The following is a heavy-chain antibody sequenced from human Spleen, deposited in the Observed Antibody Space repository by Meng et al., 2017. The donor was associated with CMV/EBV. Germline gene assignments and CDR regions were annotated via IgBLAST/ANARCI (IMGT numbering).Heavy chain of an antibody. J-gene: IGHJ4*02. D-gene: IGHD3-3*01. Sequence: GGSLRLSCAASGFPFSSYGMHWVRQAPGKGLEWVALISSDGSNKYYADSVKGRFTISRDNSKNTLYLQMNSLRAEDTAVYYCARMGGFWSGYYYFDYWGQGALVTVSS. CDR1: GFPFSSYG. CDR2: ISSDGSNK. CDR3: ARMGGFWSGYYYFDY. V-gene: IGHV3-30*04.